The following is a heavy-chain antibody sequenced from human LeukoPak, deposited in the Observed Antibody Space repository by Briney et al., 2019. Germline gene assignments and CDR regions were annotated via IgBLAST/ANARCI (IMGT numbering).Heavy chain of an antibody. V-gene: IGHV4-4*02. J-gene: IGHJ3*02. D-gene: IGHD3-22*01. CDR1: GGSISSSNW. CDR2: IYHSGST. CDR3: ARALSGYYDAFDI. Sequence: SETLSLTCAVSGGSISSSNWWSWVRQPPGKGLEWIGEIYHSGSTNYNPSLKSRVTISVDKSKNQFSLKLSSVTAADTAVYYCARALSGYYDAFDIWGQGTMVTVSS.